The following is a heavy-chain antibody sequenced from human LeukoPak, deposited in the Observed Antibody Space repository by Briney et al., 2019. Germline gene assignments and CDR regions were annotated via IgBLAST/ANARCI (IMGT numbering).Heavy chain of an antibody. CDR3: AKVRRGNSYYFDY. V-gene: IGHV3-33*06. CDR2: IWYDGSNK. Sequence: GGSLRLSCAASGFTFSSYGMHWVRQAPGKGLEWGAVIWYDGSNKYYADSVKGRFTISRDNSKNTLYLQMNSLRAEDTAVYYCAKVRRGNSYYFDYWGQGTLVTVSS. J-gene: IGHJ4*02. D-gene: IGHD4-23*01. CDR1: GFTFSSYG.